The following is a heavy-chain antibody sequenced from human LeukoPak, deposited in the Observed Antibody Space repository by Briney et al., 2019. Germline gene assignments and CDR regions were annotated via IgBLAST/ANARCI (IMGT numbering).Heavy chain of an antibody. J-gene: IGHJ5*02. V-gene: IGHV1-2*02. CDR2: INPNSGGT. CDR3: ARVGYYYDSSGYYHNWFDP. CDR1: GYTFTGYY. D-gene: IGHD3-22*01. Sequence: ASVKVSCKASGYTFTGYYMHWVRQAPGQGLEWMGWINPNSGGTNYAQKFQGRVTMTRDTSISTAYMELSRLRSDDTAVYYCARVGYYYDSSGYYHNWFDPWGQGTLVTVSS.